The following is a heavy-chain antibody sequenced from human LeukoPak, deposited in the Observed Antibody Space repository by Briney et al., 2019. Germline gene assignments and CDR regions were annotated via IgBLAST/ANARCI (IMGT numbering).Heavy chain of an antibody. CDR2: ISWNSGSI. Sequence: GGSLRLSCAASGFTFDDYAMHWVRQAPGKGLEWVSGISWNSGSIGYADSVKGRFTISRDNSKNTLYLQMNSLRAEDTAVYYCASRGMRGVVAATHWGQGTLVTVSS. D-gene: IGHD2-15*01. J-gene: IGHJ4*02. CDR1: GFTFDDYA. CDR3: ASRGMRGVVAATH. V-gene: IGHV3-9*01.